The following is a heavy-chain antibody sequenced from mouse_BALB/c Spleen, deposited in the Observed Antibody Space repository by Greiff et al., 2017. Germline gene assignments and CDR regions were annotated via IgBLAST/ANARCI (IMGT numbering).Heavy chain of an antibody. CDR3: ARHWELLGSSRYYAMDY. CDR1: GFAFSSYD. CDR2: ISSGGGST. D-gene: IGHD1-1*01. J-gene: IGHJ4*01. Sequence: EVKLMESGGGLVKPGGSLKLSCAASGFAFSSYDMSWVRQTPEKRLEWVAYISSGGGSTYYPDTVKGRFTISRDNAKNTLYLQMSSLKSEDTAMYYCARHWELLGSSRYYAMDYWGQGTSVTVSS. V-gene: IGHV5-12-1*01.